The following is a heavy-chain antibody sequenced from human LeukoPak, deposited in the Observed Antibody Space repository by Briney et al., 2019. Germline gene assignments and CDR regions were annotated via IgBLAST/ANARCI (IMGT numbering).Heavy chain of an antibody. CDR1: GFTFSSYS. V-gene: IGHV3-48*01. D-gene: IGHD3-22*01. CDR2: FNNVDKTI. CDR3: ARDFYYYDSGGYSKEAFEI. J-gene: IGHJ3*02. Sequence: PGGSLRLSCAASGFTFSSYSMNWVRQAPGKGPEWVSYFNNVDKTIQYADSVKGRFTISSDNAKNSLYLQMNSLRAEDTAVYYCARDFYYYDSGGYSKEAFEIWGQGTMVTVSS.